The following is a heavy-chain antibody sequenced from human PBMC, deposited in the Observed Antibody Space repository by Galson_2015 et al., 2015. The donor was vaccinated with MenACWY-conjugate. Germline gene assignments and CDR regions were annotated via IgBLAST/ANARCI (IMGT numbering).Heavy chain of an antibody. V-gene: IGHV3-7*03. CDR1: GFTFSNYC. Sequence: SLRLSCAASGFTFSNYCMTWVRQAPGKGLEWVSNIRQGGSKKYYVDSMKGRFTISRDNTKNSVYLQMNSLRAEDTAVYYCARPDLSSTGWYDIWYYFDPWGQGTLVTVSS. CDR2: IRQGGSKK. D-gene: IGHD6-13*01. J-gene: IGHJ4*02. CDR3: ARPDLSSTGWYDIWYYFDP.